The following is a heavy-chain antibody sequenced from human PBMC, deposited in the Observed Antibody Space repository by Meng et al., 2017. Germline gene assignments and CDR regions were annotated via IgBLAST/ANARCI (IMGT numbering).Heavy chain of an antibody. CDR2: LIPIFGTA. D-gene: IGHD2-15*01. Sequence: SVKLACKASGGTFSSYAISWVRQAPGQGLEWMGGLIPIFGTAHYAQKFQGRVTITTDESTSTAYMELSSLRTEDTAVNYSARNLLHCSGGRCYSQPDAFDIWGQGTMVTVSS. J-gene: IGHJ3*02. V-gene: IGHV1-69*05. CDR1: GGTFSSYA. CDR3: ARNLLHCSGGRCYSQPDAFDI.